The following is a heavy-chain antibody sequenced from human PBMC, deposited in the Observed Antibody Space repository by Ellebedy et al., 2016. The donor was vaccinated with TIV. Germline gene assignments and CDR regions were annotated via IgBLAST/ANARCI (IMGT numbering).Heavy chain of an antibody. Sequence: GESLKISCAASGFTFSSSTMNWVRQAPGKGPEWVSSISSSYYIYDADSVKGRFTISRDNAKNSLYLQLNSLRAEDTAVYYCASFYDLRLCSGGSCFEYWGQGTLVTVSS. CDR3: ASFYDLRLCSGGSCFEY. CDR2: ISSSYYI. J-gene: IGHJ4*02. CDR1: GFTFSSST. D-gene: IGHD2-15*01. V-gene: IGHV3-21*01.